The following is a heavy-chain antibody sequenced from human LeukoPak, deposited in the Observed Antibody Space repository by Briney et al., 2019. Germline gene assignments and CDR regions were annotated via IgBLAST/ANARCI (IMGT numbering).Heavy chain of an antibody. Sequence: GGSLRLSCAASGFTFRSYEMNWVRQAPGKGLEWVSYISRSTTDIRYAESVRGRFTIFRDNAENSLFLQMNSLRDEDTAVYYCVKGRTGYNPDAFDMWGRGTMVTVSS. V-gene: IGHV3-48*03. CDR3: VKGRTGYNPDAFDM. CDR1: GFTFRSYE. CDR2: ISRSTTDI. D-gene: IGHD5-24*01. J-gene: IGHJ3*02.